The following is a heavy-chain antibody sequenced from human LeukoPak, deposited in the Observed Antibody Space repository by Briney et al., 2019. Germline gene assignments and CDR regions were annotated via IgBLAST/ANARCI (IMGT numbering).Heavy chain of an antibody. Sequence: SETLSLTCAVYGGSFSGYYWSWIRQPPGKGLEWIGEINHSGSTNYNPSLKSRVTISVDTSKNQFSLKLSSVTAADTAVYYCARLRLIVVVPAAISWFDPWGQGTLVTVSS. CDR3: ARLRLIVVVPAAISWFDP. D-gene: IGHD2-2*01. V-gene: IGHV4-34*01. J-gene: IGHJ5*02. CDR1: GGSFSGYY. CDR2: INHSGST.